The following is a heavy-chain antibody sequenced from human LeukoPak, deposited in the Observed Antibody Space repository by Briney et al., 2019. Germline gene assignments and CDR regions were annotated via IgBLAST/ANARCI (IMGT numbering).Heavy chain of an antibody. CDR3: AREEDNWNDSSAFDI. CDR1: GFTFSSYE. D-gene: IGHD1-20*01. Sequence: HPGGSLRLSCAASGFTFSSYEMNWVRQAPGKGLEWVSYISSSGSTIYYADSVKGRITISRDNAKNSLYLQMNSLRAEDTAVYYCAREEDNWNDSSAFDIWGQGTMVTVSS. V-gene: IGHV3-48*03. CDR2: ISSSGSTI. J-gene: IGHJ3*02.